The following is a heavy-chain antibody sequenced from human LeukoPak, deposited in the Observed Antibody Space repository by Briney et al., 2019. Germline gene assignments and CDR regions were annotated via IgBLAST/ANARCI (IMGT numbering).Heavy chain of an antibody. CDR2: FDPEDGET. J-gene: IGHJ4*02. CDR3: ATASMVNHPFDY. V-gene: IGHV1-24*01. D-gene: IGHD1-14*01. Sequence: ASVKVSCKVSGYTLTELSMHWVRQAPGKGLEWMGGFDPEDGETIYAQKFQGRVTMTEDTSTDTAYMELSSLRSEDTAVYYCATASMVNHPFDYWGQGTLVTVSS. CDR1: GYTLTELS.